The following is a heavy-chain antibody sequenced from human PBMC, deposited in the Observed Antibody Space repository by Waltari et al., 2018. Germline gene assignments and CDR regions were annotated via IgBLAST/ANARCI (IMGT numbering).Heavy chain of an antibody. J-gene: IGHJ6*02. CDR2: INSDGSNT. D-gene: IGHD1-26*01. CDR1: GFTLSGHW. V-gene: IGHV3-74*01. CDR3: VGATPSSDV. Sequence: EVQLVESGGGLVQPGGSLRLSCAVSGFTLSGHWMHWVRQAPGKGLVWGARINSDGSNTTYADPGKGRFTISKDDAKNTVYLQMNSLRAEDTALYYCVGATPSSDVWGQGTTVTVSS.